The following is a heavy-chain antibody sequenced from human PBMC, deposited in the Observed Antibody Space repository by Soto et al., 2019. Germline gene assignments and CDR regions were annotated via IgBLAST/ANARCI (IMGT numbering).Heavy chain of an antibody. CDR3: ARFRSGIGWDV. Sequence: EVQVLESGGGLEQPGGSLRRTCAASGFNFRSYVMSWVRQAPGKGLETVASMSGSGGNRYYVDSVKGRRTISRDNSNNPVYLQVDRLRAEDTAIYYCARFRSGIGWDVWGQGTLGTVSS. CDR1: GFNFRSYV. D-gene: IGHD1-26*01. CDR2: MSGSGGNR. J-gene: IGHJ4*02. V-gene: IGHV3-23*02.